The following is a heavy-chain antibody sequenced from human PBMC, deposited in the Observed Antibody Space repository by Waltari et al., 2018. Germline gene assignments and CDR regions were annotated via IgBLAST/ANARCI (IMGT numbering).Heavy chain of an antibody. CDR2: INTGNGNT. V-gene: IGHV1-3*04. CDR1: GYIFTSYS. J-gene: IGHJ4*02. Sequence: QVQLVQSGAEMKTPGASVKVSCKASGYIFTSYSIHWVRQAPGQRLEWMGWINTGNGNTEYSQKFQGGVTLTRDTSASTTYMELSSLRSEDTAVYYCARATVTTIEYWGQGTLVTVSS. CDR3: ARATVTTIEY. D-gene: IGHD4-17*01.